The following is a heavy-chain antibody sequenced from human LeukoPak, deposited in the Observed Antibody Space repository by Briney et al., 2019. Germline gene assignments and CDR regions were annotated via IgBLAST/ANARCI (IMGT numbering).Heavy chain of an antibody. Sequence: PGGSLRLSCAASGFTFSSYSMNWVRQAPGKGLEWVAVMSFDESKINYADSVKGRFTISRDNSKNTLYLQMNSLRAEDTAVYFCAKDKGYCGGGSCYRFDSWGQGTLVTVSS. V-gene: IGHV3-30*18. CDR2: MSFDESKI. CDR1: GFTFSSYS. J-gene: IGHJ4*02. CDR3: AKDKGYCGGGSCYRFDS. D-gene: IGHD2-15*01.